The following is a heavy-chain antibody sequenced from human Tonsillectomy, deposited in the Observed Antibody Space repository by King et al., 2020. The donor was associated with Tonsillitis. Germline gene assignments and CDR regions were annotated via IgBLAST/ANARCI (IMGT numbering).Heavy chain of an antibody. CDR3: AITYSGGWLQLGYFDY. J-gene: IGHJ4*02. V-gene: IGHV1-2*02. Sequence: QLVQSGAEVKKPGASVKVSCKASGYTLTGYYMHWVRQAPGQVLEWIGWINPNSGGTNYAQKFQGRVTMTRDTSIITAYMELSRLRSDDTAVYYCAITYSGGWLQLGYFDYWGQGTLVTVSS. CDR1: GYTLTGYY. CDR2: INPNSGGT. D-gene: IGHD5-24*01.